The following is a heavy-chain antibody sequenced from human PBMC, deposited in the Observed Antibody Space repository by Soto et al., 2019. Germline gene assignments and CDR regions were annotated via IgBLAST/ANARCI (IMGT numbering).Heavy chain of an antibody. J-gene: IGHJ6*02. D-gene: IGHD6-19*01. CDR2: INHSGVT. CDR3: ARFSGSYYYAMDV. Sequence: PSETLSLTCAVYGGSGGSFSGYYWSWIRQTPGKGLEWIGEINHSGVTNYKPSLKRRVTISVDTSKNQFSLQLKSVTAADTALYYCARFSGSYYYAMDVWGQGSTVTVSS. V-gene: IGHV4-34*01. CDR1: GGSGGSFSGYY.